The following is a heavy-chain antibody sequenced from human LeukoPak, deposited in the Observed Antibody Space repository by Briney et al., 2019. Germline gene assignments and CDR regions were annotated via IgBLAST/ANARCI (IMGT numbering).Heavy chain of an antibody. Sequence: GGSLRLSCAASGLTFTDNYFSWVRQAPGKGLEWVSVIFPDGRTYHADSEKGRFTISRDRPKNTLLLQMNSLRADDTALYHCARTNTVYGDFDYWGQGILVTVSS. J-gene: IGHJ4*02. CDR2: IFPDGRT. V-gene: IGHV3-53*01. D-gene: IGHD2/OR15-2a*01. CDR1: GLTFTDNY. CDR3: ARTNTVYGDFDY.